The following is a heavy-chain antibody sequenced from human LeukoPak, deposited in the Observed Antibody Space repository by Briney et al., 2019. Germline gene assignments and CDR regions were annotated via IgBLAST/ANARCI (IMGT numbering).Heavy chain of an antibody. CDR3: ANMGLLWFGEGIWFDP. V-gene: IGHV3-23*01. Sequence: PGGSLRLSCAASGFTFSSYAMSWVHQAPGKGLEWVSAISGSGGSTYYADSVKGRFTISRDNSKNTLYLQMNSLRAEDTAVYYCANMGLLWFGEGIWFDPWGQGTLVTVSS. CDR2: ISGSGGST. CDR1: GFTFSSYA. J-gene: IGHJ5*02. D-gene: IGHD3-10*01.